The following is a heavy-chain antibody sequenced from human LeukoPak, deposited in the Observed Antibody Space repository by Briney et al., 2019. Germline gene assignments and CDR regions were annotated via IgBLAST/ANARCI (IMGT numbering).Heavy chain of an antibody. CDR3: AKSVLLWFGESPAGAFDI. V-gene: IGHV3-23*01. D-gene: IGHD3-10*01. CDR2: ISGSGGST. Sequence: GGSLRLSCAASGFTFSSYAMSWVRQAPGKGLEWVSAISGSGGSTYYADSVKGRFTISRDNSKNTLYLQMNSLRAEDTAVYYCAKSVLLWFGESPAGAFDIWGQGTMVTVSS. CDR1: GFTFSSYA. J-gene: IGHJ3*02.